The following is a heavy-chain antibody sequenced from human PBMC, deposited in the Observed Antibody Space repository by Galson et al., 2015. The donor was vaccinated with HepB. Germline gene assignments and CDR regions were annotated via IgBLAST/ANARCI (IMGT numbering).Heavy chain of an antibody. V-gene: IGHV3-33*01. D-gene: IGHD4-17*01. CDR1: GFIFRDFG. CDR3: TREAHVTVPALDH. CDR2: IWADGSHQ. J-gene: IGHJ4*02. Sequence: SLRLSCAASGFIFRDFGIHWVRQAPGKGLEWGVGIWADGSHQNYADSVKGRFSISRDNSKNIVYLQMNRLRDGDTGLYYCTREAHVTVPALDHWGQGALVTVSS.